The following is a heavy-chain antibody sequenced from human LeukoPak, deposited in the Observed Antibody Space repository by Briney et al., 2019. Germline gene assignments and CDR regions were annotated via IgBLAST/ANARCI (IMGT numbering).Heavy chain of an antibody. D-gene: IGHD3-9*01. V-gene: IGHV4-61*02. CDR1: GGSISSGSYY. J-gene: IGHJ5*02. CDR2: IYTGGST. Sequence: PSETLSLTCTVSGGSISSGSYYWSWIRQPAGKGLEWIGRIYTGGSTNYNPSLKSRVTISVDTSKNQFSLKLSSVTAADTAVYYCARGYYDILTGYYNWFDPWGQGTLVTVSS. CDR3: ARGYYDILTGYYNWFDP.